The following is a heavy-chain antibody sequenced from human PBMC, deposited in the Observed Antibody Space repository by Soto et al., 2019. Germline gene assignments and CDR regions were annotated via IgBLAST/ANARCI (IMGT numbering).Heavy chain of an antibody. J-gene: IGHJ4*02. Sequence: GGSLRLSCVASGFTFSAYSMCWVRQAPGQGLEWVSSITSSSTYIYYTRSVEGRFTISRDDAKNSLHLQMNSLRAEDTAVYYCARDLLEGYGHARQPDYWGQGTLVTVSS. CDR3: ARDLLEGYGHARQPDY. D-gene: IGHD5-18*01. CDR2: ITSSSTYI. V-gene: IGHV3-21*06. CDR1: GFTFSAYS.